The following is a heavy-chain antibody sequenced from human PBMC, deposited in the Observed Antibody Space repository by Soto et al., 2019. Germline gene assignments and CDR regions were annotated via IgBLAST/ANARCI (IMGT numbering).Heavy chain of an antibody. CDR1: GFTFSSYA. CDR2: ISGSGSKT. CDR3: AKMTGAEGY. J-gene: IGHJ4*02. V-gene: IGHV3-23*01. D-gene: IGHD3-22*01. Sequence: GGSLRLSCAASGFTFSSYAMSWVRQAPGKGLEWVSSISGSGSKTYYTDSVKGRFTISRDNSKNTLYLQMNSLRAEDTAVYYCAKMTGAEGYWGQGTLVTVSS.